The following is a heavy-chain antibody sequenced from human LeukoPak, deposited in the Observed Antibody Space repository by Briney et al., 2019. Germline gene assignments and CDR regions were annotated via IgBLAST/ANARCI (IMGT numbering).Heavy chain of an antibody. D-gene: IGHD3-10*01. CDR1: GYTFTGYY. V-gene: IGHV1-2*02. CDR3: ARDMFPMVRGVVGYFYYYMDV. CDR2: INPISGNT. J-gene: IGHJ6*03. Sequence: ASVKVSCTASGYTFTGYYMHWVRQAPGKGLEWMGWINPISGNTNYAQKFQGSVTMTRDTSITTGYMELNRLTSDDTAVYYCARDMFPMVRGVVGYFYYYMDVWGKGTTVTVS.